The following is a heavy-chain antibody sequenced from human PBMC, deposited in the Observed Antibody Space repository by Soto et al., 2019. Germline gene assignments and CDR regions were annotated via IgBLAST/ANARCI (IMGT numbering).Heavy chain of an antibody. J-gene: IGHJ6*02. CDR3: ASSLTVTDYYYYGMDV. CDR1: GFTFSSYG. Sequence: QVQLVESGGGVVQPGRSLRLSCAASGFTFSSYGMHWVRQAPGKGLEWVGVIWYDGSNKYYADSVKGRFTISRDNSKNTLYLQMNSLRAEDTAVYYCASSLTVTDYYYYGMDVWGQGTTVTVSS. CDR2: IWYDGSNK. D-gene: IGHD4-4*01. V-gene: IGHV3-33*01.